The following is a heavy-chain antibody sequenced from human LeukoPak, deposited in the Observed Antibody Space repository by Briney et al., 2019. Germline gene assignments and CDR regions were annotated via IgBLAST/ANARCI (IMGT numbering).Heavy chain of an antibody. D-gene: IGHD1-26*01. CDR1: GFTFSSYG. CDR2: IWYDGSNK. CDR3: AKTVGARYYFDY. J-gene: IGHJ4*02. V-gene: IGHV3-33*06. Sequence: QPGGSLRLSCAASGFTFSSYGMHWVRQAPGKGLEWVAVIWYDGSNKYYADSVKGRFTISRDNSKNTLYLQMNSLRAEDTAVYYCAKTVGARYYFDYWGQGTLVTVSS.